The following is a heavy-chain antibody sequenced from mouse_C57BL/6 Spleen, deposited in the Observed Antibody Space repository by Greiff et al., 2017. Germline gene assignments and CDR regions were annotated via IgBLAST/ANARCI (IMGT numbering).Heavy chain of an antibody. CDR3: ARDRGVSGYFDV. CDR2: INYDGSST. J-gene: IGHJ1*03. V-gene: IGHV5-16*01. CDR1: GFTFSDYY. Sequence: EVQLVESEGGLVQPGSSMKLSCTASGFTFSDYYMAWVRQVPEKGLEWVANINYDGSSTYYLDSLKSRFIISRDNAKNILYLQMSSLKSEDTATYYCARDRGVSGYFDVWGTGTTVTVSS.